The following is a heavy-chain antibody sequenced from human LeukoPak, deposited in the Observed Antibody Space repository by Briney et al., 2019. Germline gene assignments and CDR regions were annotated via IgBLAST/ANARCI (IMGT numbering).Heavy chain of an antibody. V-gene: IGHV3-7*01. J-gene: IGHJ4*02. D-gene: IGHD3-16*01. CDR3: AREPYDYVWGSSIDY. CDR1: GFTFSSYW. Sequence: PGGSLRLSCAASGFTFSSYWMSWVRQAPGKGLEWVANIKQDGSEKYYVDSVKGRFTISRDNAKNSLYLQMNSLRAGDTAVYYCAREPYDYVWGSSIDYWGQGTLVTVSS. CDR2: IKQDGSEK.